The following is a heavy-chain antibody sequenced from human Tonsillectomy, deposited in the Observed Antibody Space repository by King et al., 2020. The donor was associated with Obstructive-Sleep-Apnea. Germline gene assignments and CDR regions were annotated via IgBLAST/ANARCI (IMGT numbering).Heavy chain of an antibody. CDR2: ISAYNGNT. V-gene: IGHV1-18*04. CDR1: GYTFNNYG. CDR3: AKGGVRFGELFDWFDP. Sequence: QLVQSGAEVKKPGASVKVSCKASGYTFNNYGITWVRQTPGQGLEWMGWISAYNGNTNYAQKIQGRVTMTRDTSTSTAYMELRSLRSDDTAVYYCAKGGVRFGELFDWFDPWGQGTLVTVSS. J-gene: IGHJ5*02. D-gene: IGHD3-10*01.